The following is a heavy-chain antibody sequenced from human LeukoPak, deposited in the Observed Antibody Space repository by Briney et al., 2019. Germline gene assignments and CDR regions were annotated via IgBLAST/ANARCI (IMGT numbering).Heavy chain of an antibody. J-gene: IGHJ6*03. CDR2: IRFDGSNK. CDR3: TKSYYYGSGNYYYYMDV. CDR1: GFTFDDYA. D-gene: IGHD3-10*01. V-gene: IGHV3-30*02. Sequence: PGGSLRLSWAASGFTFDDYAMHWVRQAPGKGLEWVAFIRFDGSNKYYADSVKGRFTISRDNSKSAMYLQMNSLGAEDTAVYYCTKSYYYGSGNYYYYMDVWGKGTTVTVSS.